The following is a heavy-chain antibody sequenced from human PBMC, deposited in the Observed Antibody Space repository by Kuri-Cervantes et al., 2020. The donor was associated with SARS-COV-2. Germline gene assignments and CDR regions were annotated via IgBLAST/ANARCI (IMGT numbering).Heavy chain of an antibody. CDR2: ISAYNGNT. V-gene: IGHV1-18*04. J-gene: IGHJ4*02. Sequence: ASVKVSCKASGYTFTSHGISWVRQAPGQGLEWMGWISAYNGNTNYAQKLQGRVTMTTDTSTSTAYMELRSLRSDDTAVYYCARESGSSGWYGFDYWGQGTLVTVSS. CDR3: ARESGSSGWYGFDY. CDR1: GYTFTSHG. D-gene: IGHD6-19*01.